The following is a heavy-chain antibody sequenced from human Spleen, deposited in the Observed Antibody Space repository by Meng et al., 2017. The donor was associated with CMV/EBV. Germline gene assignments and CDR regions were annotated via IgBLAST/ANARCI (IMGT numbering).Heavy chain of an antibody. Sequence: GGSLRLSCEGFGFNFNSYTMDWVRQAPGRGLEWVSAISSGSHYIYYADSVKGRFTISRDNAKNSLYLQMDSLRVEDTAVYFCARGAAAGSSPFRYWGQGILVTVSS. CDR1: GFNFNSYT. V-gene: IGHV3-21*06. CDR2: ISSGSHYI. J-gene: IGHJ4*01. D-gene: IGHD6-13*01. CDR3: ARGAAAGSSPFRY.